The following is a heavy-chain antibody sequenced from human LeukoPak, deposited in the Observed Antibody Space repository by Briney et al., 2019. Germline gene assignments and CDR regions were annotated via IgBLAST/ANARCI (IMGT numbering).Heavy chain of an antibody. CDR1: GFTFSIYW. Sequence: GGSLRLSCAASGFTFSIYWMHWVRQAPGTGLVWVSRISNDGSATIYVDSVKGGFTISRDNAKNTLYLQMNSLRAEDTAVYYCARDSSGSYDYWGQGTLVTVSS. CDR3: ARDSSGSYDY. J-gene: IGHJ4*02. V-gene: IGHV3-74*01. D-gene: IGHD1-26*01. CDR2: ISNDGSAT.